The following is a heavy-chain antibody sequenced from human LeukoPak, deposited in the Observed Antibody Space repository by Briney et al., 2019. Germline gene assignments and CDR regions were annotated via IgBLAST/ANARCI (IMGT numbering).Heavy chain of an antibody. CDR2: ISSSSSYI. CDR1: GFTFSSYS. CDR3: ARDLGPDLRYFGGRDY. Sequence: GGSLRLSCAASGFTFSSYSMNWVRQAPGKGLEWVSSISSSSSYIYYADSVKGRFTISRDNAKNSLYLQMNSLRAEDTAVYYCARDLGPDLRYFGGRDYWGQGTLVTVSS. V-gene: IGHV3-21*01. J-gene: IGHJ4*02. D-gene: IGHD3-9*01.